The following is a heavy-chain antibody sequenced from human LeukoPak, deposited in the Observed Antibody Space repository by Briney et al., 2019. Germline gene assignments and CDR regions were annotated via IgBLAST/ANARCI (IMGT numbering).Heavy chain of an antibody. J-gene: IGHJ5*01. CDR1: GFTFSSYS. D-gene: IGHD2-2*01. V-gene: IGHV4-38-2*02. Sequence: PGGSLRLSCAASGFTFSSYSMNWVRQAPGKGLEWIGSIYHSGSTYYNPSLKSRVTISVDTSKNQFSLKLSSVTAADTAVYYCAKDRHAPGRYCSSTTCFPFDSWGQGTLVTVSS. CDR3: AKDRHAPGRYCSSTTCFPFDS. CDR2: IYHSGST.